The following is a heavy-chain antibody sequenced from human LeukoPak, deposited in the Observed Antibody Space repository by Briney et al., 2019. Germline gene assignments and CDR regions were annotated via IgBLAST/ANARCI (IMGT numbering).Heavy chain of an antibody. CDR1: GFTFSIYG. D-gene: IGHD6-13*01. Sequence: AGGPLRLSCAASGFTFSIYGMQGVRQAPGKGLEWVAVISYDGSNKYYADSVKGRFTISRDNSKNTLYLQMNSLRAEDTAVYYCAKDAYSSSWPIDYWGQGTLVTVSS. J-gene: IGHJ4*02. CDR3: AKDAYSSSWPIDY. V-gene: IGHV3-30*18. CDR2: ISYDGSNK.